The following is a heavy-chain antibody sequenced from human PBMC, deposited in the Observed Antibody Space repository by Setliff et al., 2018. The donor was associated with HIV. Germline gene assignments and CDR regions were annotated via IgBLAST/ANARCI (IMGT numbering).Heavy chain of an antibody. CDR3: ARQGPLWFGEPPGV. V-gene: IGHV4-39*01. D-gene: IGHD3-10*01. J-gene: IGHJ6*04. Sequence: SETLSLTCTVSGGSISSSSYYWGWIRQPPGKGLEWIGSIYYSGSTDYNPSIKSRVTMSVDMSKNQLSLKVTSVTAADTAVYYRARQGPLWFGEPPGVWGKGTTVTVSS. CDR1: GGSISSSSYY. CDR2: IYYSGST.